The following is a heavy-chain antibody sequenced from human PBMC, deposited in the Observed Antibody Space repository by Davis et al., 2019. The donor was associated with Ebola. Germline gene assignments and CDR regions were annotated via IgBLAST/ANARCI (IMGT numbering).Heavy chain of an antibody. V-gene: IGHV3-30*03. CDR3: ASGRGYSSGSGTYPVF. D-gene: IGHD3-10*01. J-gene: IGHJ4*02. CDR2: ISYDGTYK. CDR1: GFTFTEHG. Sequence: GGSLRLSCAASGFTFTEHGMHWVRQAPGKGLEWVAVISYDGTYKFYADFVRGRFSISRDNSKNTLYLQINSLGSEDTAVYYCASGRGYSSGSGTYPVFWGQGTLVTVSS.